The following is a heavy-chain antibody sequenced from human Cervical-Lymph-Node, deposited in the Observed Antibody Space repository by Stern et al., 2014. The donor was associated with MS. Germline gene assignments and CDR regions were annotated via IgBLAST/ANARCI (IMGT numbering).Heavy chain of an antibody. Sequence: QVQLQESGPGLVKPSQTLSLTCTVSGGSISSGSYYWSWIRQPAGKGLEWIGRIYTSGSTNYNPSLKSRVTLSVDTSKNQFSLKLSSVTAADTAVYYCARDMIVVPDAFDIWGQGTMVTVSS. CDR1: GGSISSGSYY. D-gene: IGHD3-22*01. J-gene: IGHJ3*02. CDR2: IYTSGST. V-gene: IGHV4-61*02. CDR3: ARDMIVVPDAFDI.